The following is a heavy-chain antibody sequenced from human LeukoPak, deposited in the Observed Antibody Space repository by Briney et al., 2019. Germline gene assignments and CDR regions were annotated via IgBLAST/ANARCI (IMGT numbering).Heavy chain of an antibody. Sequence: GGSLRLSCAASGFTFDDYGMSWVRQAAGKGLEWVSYISSSGSTIYYADSVKGRFTISRDNAKNSLYLQMNSLRAEDTAVYYCERRVYCSGGSCYYFDYWGQGTLVTVSS. CDR2: ISSSGSTI. CDR3: ERRVYCSGGSCYYFDY. D-gene: IGHD2-15*01. CDR1: GFTFDDYG. J-gene: IGHJ4*02. V-gene: IGHV3-11*04.